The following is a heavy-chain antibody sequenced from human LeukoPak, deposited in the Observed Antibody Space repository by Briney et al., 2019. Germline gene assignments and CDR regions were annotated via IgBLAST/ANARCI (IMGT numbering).Heavy chain of an antibody. CDR2: IYHSGRT. CDR1: GYSISSGDY. Sequence: SETLSLTCTVSGYSISSGDYWGWIRQPPGKGLEWIGSIYHSGRTYYNPSLKSRVTISVDTSKNPFSLKLSSVTAADTAVYYCARIPTNAVPAAHNGFDIWGQGTMLTVSS. D-gene: IGHD2-2*01. CDR3: ARIPTNAVPAAHNGFDI. V-gene: IGHV4-38-2*02. J-gene: IGHJ3*02.